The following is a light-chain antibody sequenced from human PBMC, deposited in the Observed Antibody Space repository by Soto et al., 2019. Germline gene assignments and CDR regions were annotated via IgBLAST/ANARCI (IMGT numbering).Light chain of an antibody. CDR1: KLGDKY. V-gene: IGLV3-1*01. J-gene: IGLJ1*01. CDR3: QAWDSSTAPYV. CDR2: QDS. Sequence: SYELTQPPSVSVSPGQTASITCSGDKLGDKYACWYQQKPGQSPVLVIYQDSKRPSGIPERFSGSNSGNTATLTISGTQAMDEADYYCQAWDSSTAPYVFGTGPKLTVL.